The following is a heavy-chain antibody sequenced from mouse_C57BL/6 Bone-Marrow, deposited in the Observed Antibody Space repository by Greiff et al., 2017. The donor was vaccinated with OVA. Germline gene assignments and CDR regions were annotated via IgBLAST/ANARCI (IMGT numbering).Heavy chain of an antibody. CDR1: GYTFTDYY. CDR2: INPNNGGT. V-gene: IGHV1-26*01. J-gene: IGHJ4*01. Sequence: EVQLQQSGPELVKPGASVKISCKASGYTFTDYYMNWVKQSHGKSLEWIGDINPNNGGTSYNQKFKGKATLTVDKSSSTAYMELRSLTSEDSAVYYCASPYSYYYAMDYWGQGTSVTVSS. CDR3: ASPYSYYYAMDY. D-gene: IGHD2-10*01.